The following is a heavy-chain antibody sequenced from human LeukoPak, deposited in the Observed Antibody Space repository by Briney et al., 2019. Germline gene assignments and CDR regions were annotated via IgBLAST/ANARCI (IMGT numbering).Heavy chain of an antibody. D-gene: IGHD4-17*01. CDR1: GGSFSGYY. V-gene: IGHV4-34*01. CDR3: ARVGTWNGDYVFDWFDP. J-gene: IGHJ5*02. CDR2: INHSGST. Sequence: PSETLSLTCAVYGGSFSGYYWSWIRQPPGKGLEWIGEINHSGSTNYNPSLKSRVTISVDTSKNQFSLKPSSVTAADTAVYYCARVGTWNGDYVFDWFDPWGQGTLVTVSS.